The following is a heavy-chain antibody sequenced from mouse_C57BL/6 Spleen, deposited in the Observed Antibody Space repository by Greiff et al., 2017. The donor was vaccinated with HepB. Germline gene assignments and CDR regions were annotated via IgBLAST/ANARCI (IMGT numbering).Heavy chain of an antibody. CDR2: IDPSDSYT. CDR3: ARSGDSSGSFAY. D-gene: IGHD3-2*02. J-gene: IGHJ3*01. V-gene: IGHV1-69*01. CDR1: VYTFTSYW. Sequence: QVQLKQPGAELVMPGASVKLSCKASVYTFTSYWMHWVKQRPGQGLEWIGEIDPSDSYTNYNQKFKGKSTLTVDKSSSTAYMQLSSLTSEDSAVYYCARSGDSSGSFAYWGQGTLVTVSA.